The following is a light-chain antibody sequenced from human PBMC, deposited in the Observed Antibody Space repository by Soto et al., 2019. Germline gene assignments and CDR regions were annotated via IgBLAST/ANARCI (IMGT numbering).Light chain of an antibody. V-gene: IGLV1-40*01. CDR2: RNT. CDR1: SSNIGAGYD. CDR3: QSYDSSHWV. J-gene: IGLJ3*02. Sequence: QSVLTQPPSVSGAPGQRVTISCTGSSSNIGAGYDVNWYQQLPGTAPKLLIYRNTNRPSGVPDRFSGSTSGTSASLAITGLQAEDEADYYCQSYDSSHWVFGGGTKVTVL.